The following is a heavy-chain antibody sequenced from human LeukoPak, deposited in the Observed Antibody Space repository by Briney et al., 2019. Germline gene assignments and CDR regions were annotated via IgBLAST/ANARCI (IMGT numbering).Heavy chain of an antibody. CDR1: GYSISSGYD. CDR2: ISQSGNT. Sequence: SETLSLTCTVSGYSISSGYDWGWMRQAPGKGLEWLGSISQSGNTYNNPSLKSRVTLSVDTSKNQVSLKLTSVSAADTAVYYCATNTGTVFDYWGQGALVTVSS. V-gene: IGHV4-38-2*02. CDR3: ATNTGTVFDY. J-gene: IGHJ4*02. D-gene: IGHD7-27*01.